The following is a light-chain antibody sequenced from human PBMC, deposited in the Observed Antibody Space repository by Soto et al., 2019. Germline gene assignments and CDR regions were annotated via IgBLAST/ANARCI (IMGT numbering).Light chain of an antibody. J-gene: IGKJ3*01. CDR3: QQRET. Sequence: DIQMTQSPSSLSASVGDRVTITCRASQSIRSHLNWYQQKPGKAPNLLIFATSTLQSGVPSRFSGSGSGTDFTLTISSLQPEDFATYYCQQRETFGPGTKVDIK. V-gene: IGKV1-39*01. CDR1: QSIRSH. CDR2: ATS.